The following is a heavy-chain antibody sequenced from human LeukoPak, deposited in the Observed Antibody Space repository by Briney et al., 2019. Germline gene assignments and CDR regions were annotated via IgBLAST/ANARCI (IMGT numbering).Heavy chain of an antibody. D-gene: IGHD4-11*01. CDR3: ARNPEGGPTYGNYRNWFDP. J-gene: IGHJ5*02. Sequence: GASVKVSCKASGYTFTGYYMHWVRQAPGQGLEWMGWINPNSGGTNYAQKFQGRVTMTRDTSISTAYMELSRLRSDDTAVYYCARNPEGGPTYGNYRNWFDPWGQGTLVTVSS. CDR2: INPNSGGT. CDR1: GYTFTGYY. V-gene: IGHV1-2*02.